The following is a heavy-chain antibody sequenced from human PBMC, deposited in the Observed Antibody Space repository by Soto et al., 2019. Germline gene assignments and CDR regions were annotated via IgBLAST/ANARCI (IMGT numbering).Heavy chain of an antibody. CDR2: ISGSGADT. J-gene: IGHJ4*02. CDR1: GFSFSSFG. Sequence: EVQLLESGGSLVQPGGSLRLSCSASGFSFSSFGMSWVRQDPGKGLEWVSSISGSGADTFYGDSVRGRFTISRDNSQKTLFLEMNGLTAEDTAVYYCAKSPIFGVVTHSFVHWGQGTLVTVSS. V-gene: IGHV3-23*01. CDR3: AKSPIFGVVTHSFVH. D-gene: IGHD3-3*01.